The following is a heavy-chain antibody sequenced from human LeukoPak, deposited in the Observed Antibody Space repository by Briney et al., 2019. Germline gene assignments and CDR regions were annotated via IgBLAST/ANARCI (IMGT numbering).Heavy chain of an antibody. V-gene: IGHV3-53*01. CDR1: EFTVSSNS. J-gene: IGHJ4*02. D-gene: IGHD3-16*02. Sequence: GGSLRLSCTVSEFTVSSNSMSWVRQAPGKGLEWVSFIYSDNTHYSDSVKGRFTISRDNAKDSLDLQMNNLRAEDTAVYYCAALIIGRPFDYWGQGTLVIVSS. CDR3: AALIIGRPFDY. CDR2: IYSDNT.